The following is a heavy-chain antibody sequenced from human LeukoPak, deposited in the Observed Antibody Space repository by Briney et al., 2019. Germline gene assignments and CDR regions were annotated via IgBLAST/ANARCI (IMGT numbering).Heavy chain of an antibody. J-gene: IGHJ4*02. CDR1: GFTVTSNY. CDR2: IYSAGSI. CDR3: ARGRSYYYDSTGSFDY. Sequence: PGGSLRLSCAASGFTVTSNYMSWVRLAPGKGLEWVSVIYSAGSIYYADSVEGRFTISRDNSKNTLYLQMNNLRAEDTAMYYCARGRSYYYDSTGSFDYWGQGTLVTVSS. V-gene: IGHV3-66*01. D-gene: IGHD3-22*01.